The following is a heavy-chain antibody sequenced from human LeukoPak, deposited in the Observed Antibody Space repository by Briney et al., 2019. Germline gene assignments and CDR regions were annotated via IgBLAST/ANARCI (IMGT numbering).Heavy chain of an antibody. D-gene: IGHD3-22*01. Sequence: VASVKVSCKVSGYTLTDLSVHWVRQAPGKGLEWMGGFDPVPGETIYAEKFQGRVTMTEDTSTDTAYMELSSLRSEDTAVYYCATDHPVTMIVAHAFDIWGQGTMVTASS. CDR2: FDPVPGET. J-gene: IGHJ3*02. CDR3: ATDHPVTMIVAHAFDI. V-gene: IGHV1-24*01. CDR1: GYTLTDLS.